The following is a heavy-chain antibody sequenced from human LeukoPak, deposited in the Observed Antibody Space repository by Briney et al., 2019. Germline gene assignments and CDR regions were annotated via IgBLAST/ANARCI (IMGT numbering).Heavy chain of an antibody. V-gene: IGHV1-69*06. D-gene: IGHD6-13*01. CDR3: AKFHGYRSTWSPLDY. J-gene: IGHJ4*02. Sequence: SVKVSCKASGGTFSSYAISWVRQAPGQGLEWMGGIIPIFGTANYAQKFQGRVTITADKSTSTAYMELSSLRSEDTAVYYCAKFHGYRSTWSPLDYWGQGTLVPVSS. CDR1: GGTFSSYA. CDR2: IIPIFGTA.